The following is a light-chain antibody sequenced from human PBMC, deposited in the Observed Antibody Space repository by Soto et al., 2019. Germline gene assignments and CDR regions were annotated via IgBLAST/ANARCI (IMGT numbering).Light chain of an antibody. Sequence: SYELPQPPSVSVAPGKTARITCGGTNIGSKSVHWYQKKPGQAPVLVIYYDSDRPSGIPERFSGSNSGNTATLTISRVEAGDEADYYCQVWDSSSDRVVFGGGTKLTVL. CDR2: YDS. J-gene: IGLJ2*01. CDR3: QVWDSSSDRVV. V-gene: IGLV3-21*04. CDR1: NIGSKS.